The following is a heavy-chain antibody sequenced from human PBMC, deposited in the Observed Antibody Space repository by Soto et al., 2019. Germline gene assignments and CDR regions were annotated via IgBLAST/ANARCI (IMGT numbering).Heavy chain of an antibody. V-gene: IGHV3-43*01. CDR2: ISWDGGST. J-gene: IGHJ4*02. CDR1: GFTFDDYT. CDR3: AKDGAGLEATIELYYFDY. D-gene: IGHD5-12*01. Sequence: GGSLRLSCAASGFTFDDYTMHWVRQAPGKGLEWVSLISWDGGSTYYADSVKGRFTISRDNSKNSLYLQMNSLRTEDTALYYCAKDGAGLEATIELYYFDYWGQGTLVTVSS.